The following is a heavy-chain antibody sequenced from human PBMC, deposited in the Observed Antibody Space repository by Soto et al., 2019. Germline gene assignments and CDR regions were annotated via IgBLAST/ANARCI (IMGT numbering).Heavy chain of an antibody. CDR3: VRLTSRRAAASHGRSNYLDT. CDR2: VFFMGNT. CDR1: GGCDTRGSSC. J-gene: IGHJ4*02. D-gene: IGHD5-18*01. Sequence: PLKTLSLTCSVSGGCDTRGSSCWGWVREAPGKGMEWIGDVFFMGNTWYNAHPKARLTISVDTSNDQFSLRLSSVTAADTAFYFCVRLTSRRAAASHGRSNYLDTWGPGTLVTVS. V-gene: IGHV4-39*01.